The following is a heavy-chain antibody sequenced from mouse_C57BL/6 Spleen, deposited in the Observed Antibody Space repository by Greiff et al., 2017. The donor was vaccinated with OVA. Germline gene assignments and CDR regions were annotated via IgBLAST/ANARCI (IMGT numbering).Heavy chain of an antibody. J-gene: IGHJ4*01. CDR2: IDSSDSYT. CDR1: GYTFTSYW. Sequence: QVQLQQPGAELVMPGASVKLSCKASGYTFTSYWMHWVKQRPGQGLEWIGEIDSSDSYTNYNQKFKGKSTLTVDKSSSTAYMQLSSLTSEDSAVYYCARIYYGKGFAMDYWGQGTSVTVSS. V-gene: IGHV1-69*01. D-gene: IGHD2-1*01. CDR3: ARIYYGKGFAMDY.